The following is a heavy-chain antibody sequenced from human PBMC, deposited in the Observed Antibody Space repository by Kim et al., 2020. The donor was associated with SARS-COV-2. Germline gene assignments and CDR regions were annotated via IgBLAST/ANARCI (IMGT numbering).Heavy chain of an antibody. CDR3: AKGGPMATILGLSAFDI. Sequence: GGSLRLSCAASGFTFSSYAMSWVRQAPGKGLEWVSAISGSGGSTYYADSVKGRFTISRDNSKNTLYLQMNSLRAEDTAVYYCAKGGPMATILGLSAFDIWGQGTMVTVSS. J-gene: IGHJ3*02. V-gene: IGHV3-23*01. CDR2: ISGSGGST. D-gene: IGHD5-12*01. CDR1: GFTFSSYA.